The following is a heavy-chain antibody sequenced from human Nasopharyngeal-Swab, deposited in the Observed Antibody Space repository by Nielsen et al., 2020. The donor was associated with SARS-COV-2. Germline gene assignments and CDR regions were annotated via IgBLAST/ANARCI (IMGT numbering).Heavy chain of an antibody. J-gene: IGHJ6*03. CDR2: VSHSGSI. CDR3: ARGDLVVVPSPILGLGPFFYYFYLDV. Sequence: GSLRLSCAVSGGSVSSNDWWTWVRQSPGKGLEWIGEVSHSGSINYNPSLKSRVTLSMGKSKRQFSLRLTSVSAADTTVYFCARGDLVVVPSPILGLGPFFYYFYLDVWGKGTTVTVSS. D-gene: IGHD2-2*01. CDR1: GGSVSSNDW. V-gene: IGHV4-4*01.